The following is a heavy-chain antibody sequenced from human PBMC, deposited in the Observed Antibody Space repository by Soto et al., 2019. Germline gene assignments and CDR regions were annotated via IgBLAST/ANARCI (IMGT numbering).Heavy chain of an antibody. CDR3: ARAHYGDYGYGMDV. D-gene: IGHD4-17*01. Sequence: QLQLQESGSGLVKPSQTLSLTCAVSGGSISSGGYSWSWIRQPPGKGLEWIGYIYHSGTTYYNPSLKSRVSISVDRSKNQFSLKLSSVTAADTAVYYCARAHYGDYGYGMDVWGQGTTVTVSS. J-gene: IGHJ6*02. CDR1: GGSISSGGYS. V-gene: IGHV4-30-2*01. CDR2: IYHSGTT.